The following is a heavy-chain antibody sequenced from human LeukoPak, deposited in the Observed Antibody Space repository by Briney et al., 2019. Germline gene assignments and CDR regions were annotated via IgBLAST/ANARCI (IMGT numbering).Heavy chain of an antibody. J-gene: IGHJ4*02. Sequence: GGSLRLSCAASGFTFSSYTMTWVRQAPGKGLEWVSCITASSTSTYYADSVKGRFTISRDNAKNSLYLQMTRLRAEATAVYYCARYLLGWELHSFDYWGQGTLVTVSS. D-gene: IGHD1-26*01. V-gene: IGHV3-21*01. CDR3: ARYLLGWELHSFDY. CDR2: ITASSTST. CDR1: GFTFSSYT.